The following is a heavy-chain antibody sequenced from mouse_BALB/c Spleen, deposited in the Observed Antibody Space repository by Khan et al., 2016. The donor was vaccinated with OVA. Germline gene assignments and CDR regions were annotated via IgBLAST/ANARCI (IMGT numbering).Heavy chain of an antibody. CDR3: ARSGYEAWFAY. CDR1: GYSITSDYA. J-gene: IGHJ3*01. Sequence: EVQLQESGPGLVKPSQSLSLTCTVTGYSITSDYAWNWIRQFPRNKLEWMGYISYSGSTSYNPSLKSRISITRDTSKNQSFLQLHSVTTEDTATYCGARSGYEAWFAYWGQGTLVTVSA. CDR2: ISYSGST. D-gene: IGHD2-14*01. V-gene: IGHV3-2*02.